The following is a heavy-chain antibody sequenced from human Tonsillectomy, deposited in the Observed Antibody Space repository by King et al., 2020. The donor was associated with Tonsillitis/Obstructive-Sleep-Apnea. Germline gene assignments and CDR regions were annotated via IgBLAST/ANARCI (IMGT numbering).Heavy chain of an antibody. J-gene: IGHJ4*02. CDR2: IYYSGST. V-gene: IGHV4-31*03. D-gene: IGHD4-17*01. CDR3: ARGEGPGDYEDY. CDR1: GGSISSGGYY. Sequence: VQLQESGPGLVKPSQTLSLTCTVSGGSISSGGYYWSWIRQHPGKGLEWIGYIYYSGSTYYNPSLKSRVTISVDTSKNQFSLKLSSVTAVDTAVYYCARGEGPGDYEDYWGQGTLVTVSS.